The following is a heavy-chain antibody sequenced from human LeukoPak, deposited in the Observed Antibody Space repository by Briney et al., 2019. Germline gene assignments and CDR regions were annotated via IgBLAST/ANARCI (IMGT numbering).Heavy chain of an antibody. CDR2: IGGRGGST. Sequence: PGGSLRLSCAASGFTFSSCTMTWVRQAPGKGLEWVSAIGGRGGSTYYADSLEGRFTIARDNSKDMVYLQMNSLKVEDTAIYYCGKEGGAWGQGTKVTVSS. CDR3: GKEGGA. CDR1: GFTFSSCT. J-gene: IGHJ5*02. V-gene: IGHV3-23*01. D-gene: IGHD3-16*01.